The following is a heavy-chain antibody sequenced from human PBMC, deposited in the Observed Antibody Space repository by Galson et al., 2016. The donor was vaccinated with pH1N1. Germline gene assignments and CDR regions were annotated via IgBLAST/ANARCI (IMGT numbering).Heavy chain of an antibody. V-gene: IGHV4-59*08. J-gene: IGHJ4*02. D-gene: IGHD6-13*01. CDR3: ARHTRWGSSSSFDY. CDR1: GTSVSGNY. CDR2: LYYNENT. Sequence: SETLSLTCTVSGTSVSGNYRSWIRQPPGKGLEWIGYLYYNENTNYNPSLKSRVTISEDTSKNQFSLRLTSVTAADTAVYYCARHTRWGSSSSFDYWGQGALVTVSS.